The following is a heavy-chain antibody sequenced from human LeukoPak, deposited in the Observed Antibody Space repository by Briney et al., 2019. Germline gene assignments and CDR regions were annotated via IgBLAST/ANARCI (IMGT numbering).Heavy chain of an antibody. CDR3: ARHTATVTTLQDAFDI. Sequence: PSETLPLTFTVSGGSISSYYWSWIRQPPGKGLEWIGYIYYSGSTNYNPSLKSRVTISVDTSKNQFSLKLSSVTAADTAVYYCARHTATVTTLQDAFDIWGKGTMVPVSS. J-gene: IGHJ3*02. CDR2: IYYSGST. CDR1: GGSISSYY. D-gene: IGHD4-17*01. V-gene: IGHV4-59*08.